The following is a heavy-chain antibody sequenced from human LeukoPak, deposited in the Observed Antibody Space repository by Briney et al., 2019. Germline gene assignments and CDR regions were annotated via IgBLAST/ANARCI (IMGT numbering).Heavy chain of an antibody. Sequence: SETLSLTCTVSGFSVSSGYYWAWIRQPPGKGLEWIGSVYHTGGTYYNPSLKSRVTISVDTSRNQFSLRLSSVTAADTAVYYCAREEGATQDANWGQGTLVLVSS. V-gene: IGHV4-38-2*02. CDR3: AREEGATQDAN. CDR1: GFSVSSGYY. J-gene: IGHJ4*02. CDR2: VYHTGGT. D-gene: IGHD1-26*01.